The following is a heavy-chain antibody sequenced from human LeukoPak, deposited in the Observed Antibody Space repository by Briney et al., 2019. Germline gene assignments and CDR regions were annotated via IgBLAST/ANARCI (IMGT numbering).Heavy chain of an antibody. CDR1: GYTFTSYG. CDR2: ISAYNGNT. Sequence: ASVEVSCKASGYTFTSYGISWVRQAPGQGLEWMGWISAYNGNTNYAQKLQGRVTMTTDTSTSTAYMELRSLRSDDTAVYYCASAELPMVRGVITDPYYYYGMDVWGQGTTVTVSS. CDR3: ASAELPMVRGVITDPYYYYGMDV. J-gene: IGHJ6*02. D-gene: IGHD3-10*01. V-gene: IGHV1-18*01.